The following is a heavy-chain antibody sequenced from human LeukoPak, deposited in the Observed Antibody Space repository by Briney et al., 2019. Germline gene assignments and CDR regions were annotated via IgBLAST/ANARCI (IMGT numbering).Heavy chain of an antibody. J-gene: IGHJ6*03. V-gene: IGHV4-59*12. Sequence: SETLSLTCTVSGGSISSYYWSWIRQPPGKGLEWIGYIYYSGSTNYNPSLKSRVTISVDTSKNQFSLKLSSVTAADTAVYYCARLASSSQNYYYYYYMDVWGKGTTVTVSS. CDR2: IYYSGST. CDR3: ARLASSSQNYYYYYYMDV. D-gene: IGHD6-13*01. CDR1: GGSISSYY.